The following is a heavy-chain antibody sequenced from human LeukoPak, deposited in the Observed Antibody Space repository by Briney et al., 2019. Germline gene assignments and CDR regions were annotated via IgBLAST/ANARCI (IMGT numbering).Heavy chain of an antibody. CDR2: IYPGDSDT. V-gene: IGHV5-51*01. CDR3: ARRITMVRGVFMRAPGHFDY. D-gene: IGHD3-10*01. CDR1: GYSFTSYW. J-gene: IGHJ4*02. Sequence: GESLKISCKGSGYSFTSYWIGWVRQMPGKGLEWMGIIYPGDSDTRYSPSFQGQVTISADKSLSTAYLQWSSLKASDTAMYYCARRITMVRGVFMRAPGHFDYWGQGTLVTVSS.